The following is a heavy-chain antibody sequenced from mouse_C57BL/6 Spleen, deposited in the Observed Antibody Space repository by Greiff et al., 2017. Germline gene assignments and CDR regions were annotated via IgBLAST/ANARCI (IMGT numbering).Heavy chain of an antibody. V-gene: IGHV1-15*01. Sequence: QVHVKQSGAELVRPGASVTLSCKASGYTFTDYEMHWVKQTPVHGLEWIGAIDPETGGTAYNQKFKGKAILTADKSSSTAYMELRSLTSEDSAVYYCTRYYYGSSYRYFDVWGTGTTVTVSS. CDR1: GYTFTDYE. D-gene: IGHD1-1*01. CDR2: IDPETGGT. J-gene: IGHJ1*03. CDR3: TRYYYGSSYRYFDV.